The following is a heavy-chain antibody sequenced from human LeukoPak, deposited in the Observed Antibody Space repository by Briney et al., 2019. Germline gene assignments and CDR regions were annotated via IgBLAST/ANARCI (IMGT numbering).Heavy chain of an antibody. CDR2: IYPSGST. V-gene: IGHV4-61*02. Sequence: PSETLSLTCTVSGGSITSGRYYWSWIRQPAGKGLEWIGRIYPSGSTNYNPSLKSRVIISVDASKKQVSLKLSSVTATDTAVYYCARGAWGTPGNWFDPWGQGTQVTVSS. D-gene: IGHD3-16*01. CDR1: GGSITSGRYY. J-gene: IGHJ5*02. CDR3: ARGAWGTPGNWFDP.